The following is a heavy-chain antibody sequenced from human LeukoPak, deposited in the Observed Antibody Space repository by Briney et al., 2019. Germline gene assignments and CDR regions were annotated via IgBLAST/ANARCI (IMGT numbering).Heavy chain of an antibody. CDR2: ISSSSSYI. CDR3: ARDKQPYDSSGDLGY. V-gene: IGHV3-21*01. Sequence: GGSLRLSCAASGFTFSSNSMNWVGKAPGKGREWSSSISSSSSYIYYADSVKGRFTISRDNAKNSLYLQMNSLRAEDTAVYYCARDKQPYDSSGDLGYWGQGTLVTVSS. D-gene: IGHD3-22*01. CDR1: GFTFSSNS. J-gene: IGHJ4*02.